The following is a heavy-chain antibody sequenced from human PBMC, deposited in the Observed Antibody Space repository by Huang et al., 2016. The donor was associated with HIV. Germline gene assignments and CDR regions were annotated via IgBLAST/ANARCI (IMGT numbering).Heavy chain of an antibody. CDR1: GGTFSSYA. Sequence: QVLLVQSGAEVRKPGSSVKVSCTAFGGTFSSYAISWVRQDPGKGLGGMGRICPIFGTANYTQKFQGRVTITGDESTNTGYMELTRLTSEDTAVYYCARTAYSYGFRQGYNWFDPWGQGTPVTVSS. D-gene: IGHD5-18*01. CDR2: ICPIFGTA. CDR3: ARTAYSYGFRQGYNWFDP. J-gene: IGHJ5*02. V-gene: IGHV1-69*13.